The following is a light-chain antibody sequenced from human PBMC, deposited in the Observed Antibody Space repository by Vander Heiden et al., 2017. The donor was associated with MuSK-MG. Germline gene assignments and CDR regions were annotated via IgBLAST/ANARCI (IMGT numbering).Light chain of an antibody. J-gene: IGLJ2*01. CDR2: RNN. V-gene: IGLV1-47*01. CDR1: SSNIGSNY. Sequence: QSVLTQPPSASGTPGQRVTISCSGSSSNIGSNYVYWYQQLPGTAPKLLIYRNNQRPSGVPDRFSGSKSGTSASLAISGLRSEDEADYYCAAWDDSLVFGGGTKLT. CDR3: AAWDDSLV.